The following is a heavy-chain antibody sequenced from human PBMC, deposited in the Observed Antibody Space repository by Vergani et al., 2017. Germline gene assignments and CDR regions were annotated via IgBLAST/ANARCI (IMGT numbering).Heavy chain of an antibody. CDR1: GFTFSSYG. Sequence: EVQVVESGGGLVKPGGSLRLSCAASGFTFSSYGMNWVRQAPGKGLEWVSSISSSSTYIYYADSVKGRFTISRDNAKNSLYLQMNSLRAEDTAVYYCARDPGGAAAGTQDAFDIWGQGTMVTVSS. CDR2: ISSSSTYI. J-gene: IGHJ3*02. D-gene: IGHD6-13*01. V-gene: IGHV3-21*01. CDR3: ARDPGGAAAGTQDAFDI.